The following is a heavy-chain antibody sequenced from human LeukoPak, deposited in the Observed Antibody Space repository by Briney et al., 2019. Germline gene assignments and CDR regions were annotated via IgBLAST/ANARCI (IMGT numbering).Heavy chain of an antibody. CDR3: ARGHSSSWYYFDY. CDR2: ISYSGGT. Sequence: KPSETLSLTCTVSGGSISGYYWTWIRQPPGKGLEWIGYISYSGGTDYNPSLKSRVTISIDTSKSQFSLKLSSVTAADTAVYYCARGHSSSWYYFDYWGQEPWSPSPQ. V-gene: IGHV4-59*01. D-gene: IGHD6-13*01. J-gene: IGHJ4*01. CDR1: GGSISGYY.